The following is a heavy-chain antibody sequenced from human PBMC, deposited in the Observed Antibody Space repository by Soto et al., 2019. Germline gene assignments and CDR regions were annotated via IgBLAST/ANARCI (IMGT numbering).Heavy chain of an antibody. CDR1: VFTFSIYW. CDR3: ARGIGYSAQDS. Sequence: RGSLRVSCATSVFTFSIYWMHWVRQAPGKGLVWVSRISSDVSSTSYADSVKGRFTISRDNAKNTLYLQMDSLRAEDTAVYYCARGIGYSAQDSWGQGTLVTVSS. V-gene: IGHV3-74*01. J-gene: IGHJ4*02. D-gene: IGHD1-1*01. CDR2: ISSDVSST.